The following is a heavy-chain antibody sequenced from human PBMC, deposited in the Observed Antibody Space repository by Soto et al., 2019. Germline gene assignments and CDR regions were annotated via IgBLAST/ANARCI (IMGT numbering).Heavy chain of an antibody. Sequence: EVQLVESGGGLVQPGGSLRLSCAACGFTFRSSWMYWVRQTPGKGPVWVSCIKGDGSVIYYADSVKGRFTISRDNARDTLYLQMYSLTTEDSAVYYCVRDIRWGQGTLVSVSS. V-gene: IGHV3-74*01. CDR1: GFTFRSSW. J-gene: IGHJ4*02. CDR3: VRDIR. CDR2: IKGDGSVI.